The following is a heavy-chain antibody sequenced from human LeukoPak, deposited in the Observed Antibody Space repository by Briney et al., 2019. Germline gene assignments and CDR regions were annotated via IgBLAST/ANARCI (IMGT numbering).Heavy chain of an antibody. J-gene: IGHJ6*03. CDR3: AREIRTGYSNYYYYYMDV. V-gene: IGHV3-48*04. Sequence: GGSLRLSCAASGFTFSSYSMSWVRQAPGKGLEWVSYISSTSTTIYYADSVKGRFTISRDNAKNSLYLQMNSLRAEDTALYHCAREIRTGYSNYYYYYMDVWGKGTTVTVSS. CDR2: ISSTSTTI. CDR1: GFTFSSYS. D-gene: IGHD3/OR15-3a*01.